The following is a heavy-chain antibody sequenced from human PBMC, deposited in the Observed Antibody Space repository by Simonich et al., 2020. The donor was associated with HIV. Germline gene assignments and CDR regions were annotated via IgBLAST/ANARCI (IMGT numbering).Heavy chain of an antibody. CDR3: ARVGVATLSRIAASGKEYFQH. V-gene: IGHV1-2*06. D-gene: IGHD6-13*01. J-gene: IGHJ1*01. CDR1: GYSLTELS. CDR2: VYPHRCGT. Sequence: QVQLVQSGAEVKKPGASVKVSCKGSGYSLTELSMHGVRQAPGKGFEWMGQVYPHRCGTDYPQKFQGRVTITMAKSSTTAYMELSRLVSDDTAVYYCARVGVATLSRIAASGKEYFQHWGQGTLVTVSS.